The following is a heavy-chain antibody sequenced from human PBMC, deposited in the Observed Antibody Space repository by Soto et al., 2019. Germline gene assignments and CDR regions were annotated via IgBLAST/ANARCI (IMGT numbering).Heavy chain of an antibody. D-gene: IGHD2-2*01. V-gene: IGHV3-23*01. CDR1: GVTFSSYA. J-gene: IGHJ3*02. CDR2: ISGSGGST. Sequence: PGGSLRLSCAASGVTFSSYAMSWVRQAPGKGLEWVSAISGSGGSTYYADSVKGRFTISRDNSKNTLYLQMNSLRAEDTAVYYCAKDRVVVPAAMTSRDAFAIWGQGTMVTVSS. CDR3: AKDRVVVPAAMTSRDAFAI.